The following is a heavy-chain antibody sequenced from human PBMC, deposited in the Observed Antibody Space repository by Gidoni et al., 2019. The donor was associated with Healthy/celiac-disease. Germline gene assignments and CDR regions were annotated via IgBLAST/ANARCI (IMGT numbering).Heavy chain of an antibody. CDR2: INHSGST. Sequence: QVQLQQWGAGLLKPSETLSLTCAVYGGSFSGYYWSWIRQPPGKGLEWIGEINHSGSTNYNPSLKSRVTISVDTSKNQFSLKLSSVTAADTAVYYCARGGLRFLEWLPDYYYGMDVWGQGTTVTVSS. V-gene: IGHV4-34*01. D-gene: IGHD3-3*01. J-gene: IGHJ6*02. CDR3: ARGGLRFLEWLPDYYYGMDV. CDR1: GGSFSGYY.